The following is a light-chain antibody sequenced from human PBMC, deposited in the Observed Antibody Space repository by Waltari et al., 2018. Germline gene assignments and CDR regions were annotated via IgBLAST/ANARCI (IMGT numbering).Light chain of an antibody. V-gene: IGLV2-14*03. J-gene: IGLJ2*01. CDR2: YVT. Sequence: QSALTQPASVSGSPGQSITISCTGTSSDIGSYNYVSWYQQHPGKAPKLIIFYVTNRPSGVSNRFSGSKYGNTASLIISGLQGEDEADYYCSSYMDTTALELFGGGTSLTVL. CDR1: SSDIGSYNY. CDR3: SSYMDTTALEL.